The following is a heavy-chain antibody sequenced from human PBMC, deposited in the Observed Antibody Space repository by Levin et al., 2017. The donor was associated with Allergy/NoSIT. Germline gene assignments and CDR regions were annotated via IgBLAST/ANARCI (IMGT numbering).Heavy chain of an antibody. J-gene: IGHJ4*02. Sequence: GGSLRLSCKASGGTFSSYAISWVRQAPGQGLEWMGGIIPIFGTANYAQKFQGRVTITADESTSTAYMELSSLRSEDTAVYYCAPPPPAYCGGDCPSDWGQGTLVTVSS. CDR1: GGTFSSYA. CDR3: APPPPAYCGGDCPSD. V-gene: IGHV1-69*01. CDR2: IIPIFGTA. D-gene: IGHD2-21*02.